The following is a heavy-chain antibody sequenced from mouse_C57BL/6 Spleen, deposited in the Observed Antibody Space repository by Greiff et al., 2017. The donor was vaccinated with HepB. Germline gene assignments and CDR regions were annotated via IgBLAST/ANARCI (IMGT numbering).Heavy chain of an antibody. Sequence: EVKLVESGTVLARPGASVKMSCKTSGYTFTSYWMHWVKQRPGQGLEWIGAIYPGNSDTSYNQKFKGKAKLTAVTSASTAYMELSSLTNEDSAVYYSTRRDLDDYDGDWYFDVWGTGTTVTVSS. CDR2: IYPGNSDT. D-gene: IGHD2-4*01. CDR3: TRRDLDDYDGDWYFDV. CDR1: GYTFTSYW. J-gene: IGHJ1*03. V-gene: IGHV1-5*01.